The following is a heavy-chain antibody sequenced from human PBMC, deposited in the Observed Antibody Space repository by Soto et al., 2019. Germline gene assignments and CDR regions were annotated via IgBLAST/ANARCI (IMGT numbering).Heavy chain of an antibody. CDR1: GGNFGGYY. V-gene: IGHV4-34*01. CDR3: AREHKEIVVVPAAMVSYYYYYMDV. D-gene: IGHD2-2*01. CDR2: INHIGTT. J-gene: IGHJ6*03. Sequence: SETQSLTSAVYGGNFGGYYWSWIRQPPGKGLEWIGEINHIGTTNYNPSLKSRVTISVDTSKNQFSLKLSSVTAADTAVYYCAREHKEIVVVPAAMVSYYYYYMDVWGKGTTVTVSS.